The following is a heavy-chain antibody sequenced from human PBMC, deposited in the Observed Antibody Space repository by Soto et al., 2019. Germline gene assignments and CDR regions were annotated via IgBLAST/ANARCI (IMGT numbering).Heavy chain of an antibody. CDR3: ARQIYDSDTGPNFQYYFDS. J-gene: IGHJ4*02. Sequence: SETLSLTCAVSGGSFRGFYWTWIRQSPGKGLEWLGDISHVGITNYNPSLKSRVSIPVDTSKSQFSLKLSSVTAADTAVYYCARQIYDSDTGPNFQYYFDSWGQGTPVTVSS. D-gene: IGHD3-22*01. CDR2: ISHVGIT. CDR1: GGSFRGFY. V-gene: IGHV4-34*01.